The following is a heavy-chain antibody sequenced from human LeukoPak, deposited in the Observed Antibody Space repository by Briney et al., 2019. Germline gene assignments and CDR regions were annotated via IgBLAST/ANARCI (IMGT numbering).Heavy chain of an antibody. D-gene: IGHD2-2*01. CDR1: GFTVSNNY. V-gene: IGHV3-66*01. CDR3: ARGPRYCGSTSCYDY. CDR2: IYSGSTT. J-gene: IGHJ4*02. Sequence: PGGSLRLSCAASGFTVSNNYMSWVRQAPGKGLEWVSVIYSGSTTYYADSVKGRFTIYRDNSKNTLYLQMNNLRAEDTAVYYCARGPRYCGSTSCYDYWGQGTLVTVSS.